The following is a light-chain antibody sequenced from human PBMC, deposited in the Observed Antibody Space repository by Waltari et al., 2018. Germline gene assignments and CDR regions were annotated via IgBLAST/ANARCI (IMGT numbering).Light chain of an antibody. CDR1: QSVLYSPNSKNY. J-gene: IGKJ1*01. Sequence: DIVMTQSPDSLAVSLGERATINCKSSQSVLYSPNSKNYLAWYQQKPGQPPKLLIYWASTRESGVPDRFSGSGSGTDFTFTISSLQAEDVAVYYCHQYYATPWTFGQGTKLEIK. CDR2: WAS. V-gene: IGKV4-1*01. CDR3: HQYYATPWT.